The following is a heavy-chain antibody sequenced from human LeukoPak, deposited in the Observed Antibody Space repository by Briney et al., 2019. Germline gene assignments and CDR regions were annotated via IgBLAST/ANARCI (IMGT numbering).Heavy chain of an antibody. D-gene: IGHD2-2*01. V-gene: IGHV3-21*01. CDR2: ISSSSSYI. CDR3: ARVGPFYKDIVVVPAAIGFDY. Sequence: KSGGSLRLSCAASGFTFSSYSMNWVRQAPGKGLEWVSSISSSSSYIYYADSVKGRFTISRDNAKNSLYLQMNSLRAEDTAVYYCARVGPFYKDIVVVPAAIGFDYWGQGTLVTVSS. CDR1: GFTFSSYS. J-gene: IGHJ4*02.